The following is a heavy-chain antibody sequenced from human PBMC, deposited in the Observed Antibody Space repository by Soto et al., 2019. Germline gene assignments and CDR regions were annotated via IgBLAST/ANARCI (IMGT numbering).Heavy chain of an antibody. J-gene: IGHJ4*02. CDR3: ARRGLDY. V-gene: IGHV1-18*01. CDR2: INNYNGIT. CDR1: GYTFTDYG. Sequence: QVQLVQSGAEWKKPGASVKLSCKASGYTFTDYGISWVRQAPGQRPEWMGWINNYNGITTYAQNLQDRVTMTTDTPTSTAYRELRSRRSDDAAVYYCARRGLDYWGQGTLVTVSS.